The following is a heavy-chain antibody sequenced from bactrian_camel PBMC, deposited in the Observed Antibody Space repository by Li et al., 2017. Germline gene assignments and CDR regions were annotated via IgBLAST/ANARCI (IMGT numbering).Heavy chain of an antibody. J-gene: IGHJ4*01. D-gene: IGHD5*01. CDR2: IDVNGKT. CDR1: GYTYG. V-gene: IGHV3S53*01. Sequence: HEQLVESGGGSVQAGGSLRLSCSASGYTYGMGWFRQAPGKEREGVAAIDVNGKTTYADFVKGRFTISRDNAKNTLYLQMNYLKTEDPGVYYCITPLGSHAGLPNTPQAQGTQVTVS.